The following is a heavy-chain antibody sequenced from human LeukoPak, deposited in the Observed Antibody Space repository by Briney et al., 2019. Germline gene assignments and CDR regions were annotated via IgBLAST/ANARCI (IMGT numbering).Heavy chain of an antibody. CDR3: ARDSVDGSGTYYNDSPDY. D-gene: IGHD3-10*01. CDR2: ISAYNGNT. V-gene: IGHV1-18*04. CDR1: GYTFTGYY. Sequence: GASVKVSCKASGYTFTGYYIHWVRQAPGQGLEWMAWISAYNGNTDYAQNLRGRVTMTTDTSTSTAYMELRSLRSDDTAVYYCARDSVDGSGTYYNDSPDYRGQGTLVTVSS. J-gene: IGHJ4*02.